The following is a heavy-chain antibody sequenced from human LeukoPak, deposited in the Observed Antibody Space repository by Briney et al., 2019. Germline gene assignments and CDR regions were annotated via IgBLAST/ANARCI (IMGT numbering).Heavy chain of an antibody. CDR2: ISSIGSTI. CDR1: AFTFSSYE. Sequence: GRSLRLSCAASAFTFSSYEINWVRQAQRKGLGWVSYISSIGSTIYYADSVKGRFTISRDNSKNTLYLQMSSLRAEDTAVYYCAKGGGFDWLNYYYMDVWGKGTTVIISS. V-gene: IGHV3-48*03. CDR3: AKGGGFDWLNYYYMDV. D-gene: IGHD3-9*01. J-gene: IGHJ6*03.